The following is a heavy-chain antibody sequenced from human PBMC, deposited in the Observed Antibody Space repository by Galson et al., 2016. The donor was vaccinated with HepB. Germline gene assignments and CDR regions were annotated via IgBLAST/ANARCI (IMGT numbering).Heavy chain of an antibody. J-gene: IGHJ4*02. CDR2: MDPGDSDT. CDR1: GYSFTRYW. CDR3: ARLIGIAVAGRYYFDY. D-gene: IGHD6-19*01. Sequence: QSGAEVKKPGESLKISCKGSGYSFTRYWIGWVHQMPGKGLEWMGIMDPGDSDTRYRPSFQGQVTISADKSISTAYLQWSSLKASDTAMYYCARLIGIAVAGRYYFDYWGQGTLVTVSS. V-gene: IGHV5-51*07.